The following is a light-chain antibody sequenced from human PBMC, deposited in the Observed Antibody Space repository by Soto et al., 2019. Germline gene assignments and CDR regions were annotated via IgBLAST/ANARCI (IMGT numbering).Light chain of an antibody. Sequence: EIVLTQSPATLSLSPGERATLSCRASQSVSSYLAWYQQKPGQAPRLLIYDASNRATGLPARFSGSGSGTDFTLTISSLAPEDVAVYYCQQRSNWYTFGQGTKLEIK. CDR3: QQRSNWYT. J-gene: IGKJ2*01. CDR2: DAS. CDR1: QSVSSY. V-gene: IGKV3-11*01.